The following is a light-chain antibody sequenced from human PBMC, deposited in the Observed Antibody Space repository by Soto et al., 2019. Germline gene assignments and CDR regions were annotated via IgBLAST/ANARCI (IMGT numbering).Light chain of an antibody. CDR2: RAS. J-gene: IGKJ1*01. CDR1: QSISSW. CDR3: QQYNFYSWT. V-gene: IGKV1-5*03. Sequence: DIQMTQSPSTLSASVGDRVTITCRASQSISSWLAWYQQKPGKAPKVLIYRASKLESGVPSRFSGSGSGTEFTLTISSLQPEDFATYYCQQYNFYSWTFGQGTKVGIK.